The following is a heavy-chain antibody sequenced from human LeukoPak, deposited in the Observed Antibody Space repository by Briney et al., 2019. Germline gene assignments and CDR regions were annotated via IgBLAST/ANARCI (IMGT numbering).Heavy chain of an antibody. CDR3: ASVIYYDSSGYWFDY. D-gene: IGHD3-22*01. CDR1: GGSFSGYY. CDR2: IYHSGIT. V-gene: IGHV4-38-2*01. J-gene: IGHJ4*02. Sequence: SETLSLTCAVYGGSFSGYYWGWVRQPPGKGLEWIGSIYHSGITYYNSSLKSRVTISVDTAKNQFSLKLSSVTAADTAVYYCASVIYYDSSGYWFDYWGQGTLVTVSS.